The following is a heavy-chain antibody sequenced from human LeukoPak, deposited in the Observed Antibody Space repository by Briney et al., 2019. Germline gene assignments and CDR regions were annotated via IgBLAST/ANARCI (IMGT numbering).Heavy chain of an antibody. CDR2: INHSGST. V-gene: IGHV4-34*01. CDR1: GGSFSGYY. CDR3: ATQYSSSGSPFDY. D-gene: IGHD6-6*01. J-gene: IGHJ4*02. Sequence: SETLSLTCAVYGGSFSGYYWSWIRQPPGKGLEWIGEINHSGSTNYNSSLKSRVTISVDTSKNQFSLKLSSVTAADTAVYYCATQYSSSGSPFDYWGQGTLVTVSS.